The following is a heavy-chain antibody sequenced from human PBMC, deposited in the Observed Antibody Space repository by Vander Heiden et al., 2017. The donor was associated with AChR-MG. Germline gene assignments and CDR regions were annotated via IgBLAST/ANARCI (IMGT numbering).Heavy chain of an antibody. CDR3: TTAPSDYYGSGSPYYFDY. V-gene: IGHV3-15*01. Sequence: PLLDSGPGSAKTGGSIRLSCAASGLTSSNARMSGGRQALGKRLEWVRRIKGKTDGGTTNYAAPMKGRFTISRDDSKNTLYLQMNSLKTEDTAVYYCTTAPSDYYGSGSPYYFDYWGQGTLVTVSS. D-gene: IGHD3-10*01. CDR2: IKGKTDGGTT. J-gene: IGHJ4*02. CDR1: GLTSSNAR.